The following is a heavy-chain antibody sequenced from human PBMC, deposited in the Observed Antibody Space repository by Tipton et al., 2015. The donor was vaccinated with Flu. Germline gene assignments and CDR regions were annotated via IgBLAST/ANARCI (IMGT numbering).Heavy chain of an antibody. CDR3: ARDGNLGWSFDI. CDR1: GFAFSSYE. V-gene: IGHV3-48*03. Sequence: SLRLSCVASGFAFSSYEMSWVRQAPGKGLEWVSYISDSGRTIYYADSVKGRSTISRDNAKNSLYLQMNSLRVEDTAVYYCARDGNLGWSFDIWGQGTVVTVSS. J-gene: IGHJ3*02. D-gene: IGHD6-19*01. CDR2: ISDSGRTI.